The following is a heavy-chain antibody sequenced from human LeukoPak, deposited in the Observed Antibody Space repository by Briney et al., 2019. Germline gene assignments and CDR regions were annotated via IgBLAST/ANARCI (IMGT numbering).Heavy chain of an antibody. D-gene: IGHD6-19*01. J-gene: IGHJ4*02. CDR1: GYSFTTSW. CDR3: ARRGGSGWTGGFDY. Sequence: GESLKISCKGSGYSFTTSWIGWVRQIPGKGLEWMGIIYPGDGDARYSLSFQGQVTMSADKSNSTAYLQWSSLRASDTAIYYCARRGGSGWTGGFDYWGLGTLVTVSS. CDR2: IYPGDGDA. V-gene: IGHV5-51*01.